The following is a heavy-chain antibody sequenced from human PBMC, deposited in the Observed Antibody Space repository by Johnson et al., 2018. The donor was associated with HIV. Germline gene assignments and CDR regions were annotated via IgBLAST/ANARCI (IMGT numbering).Heavy chain of an antibody. D-gene: IGHD3-10*01. CDR2: TSFGGSNK. J-gene: IGHJ3*02. CDR3: ARVRDRGARDDAFDI. V-gene: IGHV3-30-3*01. CDR1: GFTFNSYA. Sequence: GVVQPGRSLRLSCAASGFTFNSYAMHWVRQAPGKGLEWVAVTSFGGSNKYYANSVQGRFTISRDNSKNTLYLQMNSLIAEDTAVYYCARVRDRGARDDAFDIWGQGTMVTVSS.